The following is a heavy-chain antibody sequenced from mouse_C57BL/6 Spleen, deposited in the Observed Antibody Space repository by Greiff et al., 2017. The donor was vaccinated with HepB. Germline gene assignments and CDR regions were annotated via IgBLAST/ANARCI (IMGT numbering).Heavy chain of an antibody. CDR3: ARAVYGSSWDYAMDY. D-gene: IGHD1-1*01. Sequence: EVKFVESEGGLVQPGSSMKLSCTASGFTFSDYYMAWVRQVPDKGLEWVANINYDGSSTYYLDSLKSRFIISRDNAKNMLYLQMSSLKSEDTATYYWARAVYGSSWDYAMDYWGQGTSVTVSS. V-gene: IGHV5-16*01. J-gene: IGHJ4*01. CDR2: INYDGSST. CDR1: GFTFSDYY.